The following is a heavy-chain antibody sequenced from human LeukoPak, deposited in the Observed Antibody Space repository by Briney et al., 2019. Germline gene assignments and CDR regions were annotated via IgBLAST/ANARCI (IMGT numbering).Heavy chain of an antibody. D-gene: IGHD2-15*01. CDR1: GFTFSSDW. V-gene: IGHV3-7*01. J-gene: IGHJ4*02. Sequence: GGSLRLSCAASGFTFSSDWMIWVRQAPGKGLEWVANIKPDEGEKYYVDSVKGRFTISRDNAKNSLNLQMNSLRAEDTAVYYCAKDGDGSSPPFDYWGQGTLVTVSS. CDR3: AKDGDGSSPPFDY. CDR2: IKPDEGEK.